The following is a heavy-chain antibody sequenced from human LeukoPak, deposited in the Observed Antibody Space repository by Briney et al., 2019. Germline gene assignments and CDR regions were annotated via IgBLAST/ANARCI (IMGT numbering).Heavy chain of an antibody. CDR3: AKAGGSSWYDA. CDR1: GFTFITYA. CDR2: ISASGGRT. Sequence: GGSLRLSCTAPGFTFITYAMSWVRQAPGKGLEWVSAISASGGRTYYADSVKGRFTISRDNSKNTMYQQMNSLRAEDTAVYYCAKAGGSSWYDAWGQGILVTVSS. V-gene: IGHV3-23*01. D-gene: IGHD6-13*01. J-gene: IGHJ5*02.